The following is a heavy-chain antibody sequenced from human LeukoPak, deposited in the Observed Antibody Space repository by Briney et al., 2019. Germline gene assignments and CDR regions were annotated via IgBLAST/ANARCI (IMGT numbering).Heavy chain of an antibody. V-gene: IGHV3-74*03. CDR2: INRDGTIT. CDR3: ARDKKSGESSEIDY. J-gene: IGHJ4*02. Sequence: PGGSLRLSCAASGFTFSNYWVHWVRQAPGKELVWVSRINRDGTITKYADSVKGRFTVSRDNAKNMLNLQMNSLRAEDTAVYYCARDKKSGESSEIDYWGQGTLVTVSS. CDR1: GFTFSNYW. D-gene: IGHD3-10*01.